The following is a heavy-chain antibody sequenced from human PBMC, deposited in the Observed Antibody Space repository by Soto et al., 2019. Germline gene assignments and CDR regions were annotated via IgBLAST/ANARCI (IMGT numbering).Heavy chain of an antibody. D-gene: IGHD3-22*01. CDR1: GGSISSYY. V-gene: IGHV4-59*01. J-gene: IGHJ3*02. Sequence: LSLTCTVSGGSISSYYWSWIRQPPEKGLEWIGHIYYSGSTGFNPSLKSRVTISVDMSKNQFSPKLSPVTAADTAVYYCARDLAYYYDSSDYQAAFDIWGQGTMVTVSS. CDR2: IYYSGST. CDR3: ARDLAYYYDSSDYQAAFDI.